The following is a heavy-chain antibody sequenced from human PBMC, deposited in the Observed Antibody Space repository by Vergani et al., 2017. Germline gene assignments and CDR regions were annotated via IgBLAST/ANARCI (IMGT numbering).Heavy chain of an antibody. D-gene: IGHD3-3*01. V-gene: IGHV3-72*01. J-gene: IGHJ6*04. CDR3: ARTLKFLDMDV. Sequence: VQLVESGGGVVQPGTSLRLSCEASGFKFSQFGMHWVRQGPGKGLEWVARTRNKARGYSTDYAASVRGRFIVSRDASGKSVSLQMTRLRIDDTAMYFCARTLKFLDMDVWGKGTTVTVSS. CDR1: GFKFSQFG. CDR2: TRNKARGYST.